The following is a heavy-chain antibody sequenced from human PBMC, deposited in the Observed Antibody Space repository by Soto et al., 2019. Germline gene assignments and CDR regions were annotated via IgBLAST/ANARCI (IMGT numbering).Heavy chain of an antibody. J-gene: IGHJ4*02. CDR3: AMSNSNDLYYHFES. Sequence: EVQLVESGGGSVQPGGSLRLSCVASGFRFDDYAMHWVRQCPGKGLEWVSGINWNSDTIGYDDSVKGRFIVSRDNAEGSLLLQMSSLRAEDTAIYFCAMSNSNDLYYHFESWGQGTPVTVSS. CDR1: GFRFDDYA. CDR2: INWNSDTI. V-gene: IGHV3-9*01. D-gene: IGHD3-10*01.